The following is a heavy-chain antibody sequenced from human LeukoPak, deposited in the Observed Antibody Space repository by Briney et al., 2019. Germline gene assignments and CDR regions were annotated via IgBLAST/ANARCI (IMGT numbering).Heavy chain of an antibody. CDR1: GYTFTSYD. CDR3: ARGPLGSLDY. D-gene: IGHD1-26*01. Sequence: ASVKVSCKASGYTFTSYDINWVRQATGQGLEWMGWMNPNSGSTGYAQKIQGRVTITRNTSISTAYMELSSLRSEDTAVYYCARGPLGSLDYWGQGTLVTVSS. CDR2: MNPNSGST. J-gene: IGHJ4*02. V-gene: IGHV1-8*03.